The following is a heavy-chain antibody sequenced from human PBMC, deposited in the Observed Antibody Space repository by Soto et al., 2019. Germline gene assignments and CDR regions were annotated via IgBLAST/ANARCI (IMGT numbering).Heavy chain of an antibody. CDR1: GGSISSSSYY. J-gene: IGHJ5*02. D-gene: IGHD3-10*01. CDR2: IYYSGST. V-gene: IGHV4-39*01. CDR3: ARQLVGVWFGELLFWFDP. Sequence: SETLSLTCTVSGGSISSSSYYWGWIRQPPGKGLEWIGSIYYSGSTYYNPSLKSRVTISVDTSKNQFSLKLSSVTAADTAVYYCARQLVGVWFGELLFWFDPWGQGTLVTVSS.